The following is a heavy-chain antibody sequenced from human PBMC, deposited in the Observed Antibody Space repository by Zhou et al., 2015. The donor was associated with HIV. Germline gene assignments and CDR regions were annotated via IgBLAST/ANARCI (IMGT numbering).Heavy chain of an antibody. CDR1: IYLQQRL. V-gene: IGHV3-74*02. CDR3: ATPKGPYSSGWTPTSASWFDP. Sequence: EVQLVESGGGLIQPGGFPETLLCSVRIYLQQRLDALGPPSSREGLVWVSRISEDGSTTSYADSVEGRFTISRDNSKTTLYLQMNSLRAEDTAVYYCATPKGPYSSGWTPTSASWFDPGAREPWSTVSS. CDR2: ISEDGSTT. J-gene: IGHJ5*02. D-gene: IGHD6-19*01.